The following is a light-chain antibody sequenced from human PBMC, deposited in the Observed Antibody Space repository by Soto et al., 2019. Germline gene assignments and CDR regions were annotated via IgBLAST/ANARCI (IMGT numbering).Light chain of an antibody. CDR2: GAS. J-gene: IGKJ1*01. CDR1: QGIGDT. Sequence: EVVMRQSPATLSVSPGEGATLSCRASQGIGDTLAWYQHKPGQTPRLLIYGASSRATGIPDRFSGSGSGTDFTLTISGLEPEDFAVYYCQQYGSSPPKWTFGQGTKVDIK. CDR3: QQYGSSPPKWT. V-gene: IGKV3-20*01.